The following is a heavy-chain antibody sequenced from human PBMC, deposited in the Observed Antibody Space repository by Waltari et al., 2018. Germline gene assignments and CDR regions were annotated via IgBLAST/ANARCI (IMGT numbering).Heavy chain of an antibody. CDR3: ARDRAVFFGSGQDY. V-gene: IGHV4-31*03. CDR1: GAPISRGGYY. D-gene: IGHD3-10*01. J-gene: IGHJ4*02. CDR2: IYYTGTT. Sequence: QVELQESGPGLVKPSQTLSLTCTVSGAPISRGGYYWSWIRQHPGKGLEWIGYIYYTGTTYYNPSLKSRVTISVDTSKNQFSLKLSSVTAADTAVYYCARDRAVFFGSGQDYWGQGTLVTVSS.